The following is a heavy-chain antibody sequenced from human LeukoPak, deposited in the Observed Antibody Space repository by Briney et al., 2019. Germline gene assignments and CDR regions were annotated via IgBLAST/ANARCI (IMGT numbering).Heavy chain of an antibody. J-gene: IGHJ6*02. Sequence: GGSLRLSCAASGFTFSSYGMHWVRQAPGKGLEWVAVISYDAMNKYYADSVKGRFTISRDNSEKTLHLQMNSLRTEDTAVYYCAKDTPFGESPPYHYYGMDVWGQGTTVSVSS. D-gene: IGHD3-10*01. CDR2: ISYDAMNK. CDR3: AKDTPFGESPPYHYYGMDV. CDR1: GFTFSSYG. V-gene: IGHV3-30*18.